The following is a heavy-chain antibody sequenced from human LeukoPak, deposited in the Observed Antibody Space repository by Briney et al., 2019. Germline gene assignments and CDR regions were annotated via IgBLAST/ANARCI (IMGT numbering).Heavy chain of an antibody. CDR1: GYTFTSYG. CDR3: ATAGITTFGVALPAYV. V-gene: IGHV1-18*01. D-gene: IGHD3-3*01. Sequence: ASVKVSCKASGYTFTSYGISWVRQAPGQGLEWMGWISAYNGNTNYAQKLQGRVTMTTDTSTSTAYMELRSLRSDDTAVYYCATAGITTFGVALPAYVWGKGTTVTVSS. J-gene: IGHJ6*04. CDR2: ISAYNGNT.